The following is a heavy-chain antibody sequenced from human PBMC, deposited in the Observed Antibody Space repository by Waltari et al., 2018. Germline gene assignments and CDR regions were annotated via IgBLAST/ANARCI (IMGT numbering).Heavy chain of an antibody. CDR3: ATTLTGYFDL. V-gene: IGHV3-23*01. D-gene: IGHD4-4*01. Sequence: EVQLLESGGGLVQPGGSLRLSCAASGFPFRSYAMSWVRQAPGRGLEGVSAISGSGGSTYYADSVKGRFTISRDNSKNTLYLQMNSLRAEDTAVYYCATTLTGYFDLWGRGTLVTVSS. J-gene: IGHJ2*01. CDR1: GFPFRSYA. CDR2: ISGSGGST.